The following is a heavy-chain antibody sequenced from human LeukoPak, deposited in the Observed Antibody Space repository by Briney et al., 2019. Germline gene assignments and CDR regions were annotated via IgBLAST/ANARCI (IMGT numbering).Heavy chain of an antibody. V-gene: IGHV4-59*01. D-gene: IGHD3-3*01. CDR2: IYYSGST. Sequence: NSSETLSLTRTVSGGSISSYYWSWIRQPPGKRLEWIGHIYYSGSTNYNPSLKSRVTISVDTSKNQFSLKLSSVTAADTAVYYCASRSSIWSGYQDTLYYFDSWGQGTLVTVSS. CDR3: ASRSSIWSGYQDTLYYFDS. CDR1: GGSISSYY. J-gene: IGHJ4*02.